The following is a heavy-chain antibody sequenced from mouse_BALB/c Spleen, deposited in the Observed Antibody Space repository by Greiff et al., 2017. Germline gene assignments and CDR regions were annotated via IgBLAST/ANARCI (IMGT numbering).Heavy chain of an antibody. D-gene: IGHD2-10*01. CDR3: ASRAYYGNGGFAY. Sequence: VQLQQSGPGIVQPSQSLSITCTVSGFSLTSYGVHWVRQSPGKGLEWLGVIWSGGSTDYNAAFISRLSISKDNSKSQVFFKMNSLQANDTAIYYCASRAYYGNGGFAYWGQGTLVTVSA. V-gene: IGHV2-2*02. J-gene: IGHJ3*01. CDR1: GFSLTSYG. CDR2: IWSGGST.